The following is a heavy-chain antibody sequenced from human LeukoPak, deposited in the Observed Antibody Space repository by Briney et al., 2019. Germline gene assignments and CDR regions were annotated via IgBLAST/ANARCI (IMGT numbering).Heavy chain of an antibody. CDR3: ASGGSTSWLSVAFDI. D-gene: IGHD2-2*01. Sequence: ASVKVSCKASGYTFTSYAFSWVRQAPGQGLEWMGGIIPIFGTANYAQKFQGRVTITADESTSTAYMELSSLRSEDTAVYYCASGGSTSWLSVAFDIWGQGTMVTVSS. J-gene: IGHJ3*02. V-gene: IGHV1-69*13. CDR2: IIPIFGTA. CDR1: GYTFTSYA.